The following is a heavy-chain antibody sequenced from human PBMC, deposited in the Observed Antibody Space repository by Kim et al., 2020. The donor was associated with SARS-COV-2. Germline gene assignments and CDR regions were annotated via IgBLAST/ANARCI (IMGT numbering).Heavy chain of an antibody. D-gene: IGHD3-9*01. CDR1: GFTFSSYG. V-gene: IGHV3-7*03. CDR3: ARVAGHLDWLLMRDYYYYAMDV. Sequence: GGSLRLSCAASGFTFSSYGMSWVRQAPGKGLEWVANIKQDGSEKYYVDSLKGRFTTSRDNAKNSLYLQMNSLRAEDTAVEYCARVAGHLDWLLMRDYYYYAMDVWGQGTTVTVSS. J-gene: IGHJ6*02. CDR2: IKQDGSEK.